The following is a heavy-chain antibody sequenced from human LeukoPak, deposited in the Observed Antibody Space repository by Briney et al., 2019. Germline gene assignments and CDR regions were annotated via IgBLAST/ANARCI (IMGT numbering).Heavy chain of an antibody. CDR3: ARGGGYSYGSFDY. CDR1: GFTFSNYN. V-gene: IGHV3-21*01. D-gene: IGHD5-18*01. CDR2: ISSSSDYI. Sequence: GGSLRLSCAVSGFTFSNYNMNWVRQAPGKGLEWVSSISSSSDYIYYADSVKGRFTISRDNAKNTLYLQMNSLRAEDTAVYYCARGGGYSYGSFDYWGQGTLVTVSS. J-gene: IGHJ4*02.